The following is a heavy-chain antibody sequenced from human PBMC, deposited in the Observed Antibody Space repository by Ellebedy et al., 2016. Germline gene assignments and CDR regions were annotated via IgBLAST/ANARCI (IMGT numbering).Heavy chain of an antibody. V-gene: IGHV3-33*08. CDR3: ARGEGSADY. CDR1: GFTFSSYG. J-gene: IGHJ4*02. Sequence: GESLKISCAASGFTFSSYGMHWVRQAPGKGLEWVAVIWYDGSNKYYADSVKGRFTISRDNAKNSLYLQMNSLRAEDTAVYYCARGEGSADYWGQGTLVTVSS. CDR2: IWYDGSNK.